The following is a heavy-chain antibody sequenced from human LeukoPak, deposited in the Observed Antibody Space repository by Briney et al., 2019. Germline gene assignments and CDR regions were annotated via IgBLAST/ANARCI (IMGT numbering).Heavy chain of an antibody. D-gene: IGHD6-19*01. CDR2: ISYDGSNK. Sequence: GRSLRLSCAASGFTFSSYGMHWVREAPGKGLEWVAVISYDGSNKYYADSVKGRFTISRDNSKNTLYLQMNSLRAEDTAVYYCASLAVAGHPFDYWGQGTLVTVSS. J-gene: IGHJ4*02. CDR3: ASLAVAGHPFDY. CDR1: GFTFSSYG. V-gene: IGHV3-30*03.